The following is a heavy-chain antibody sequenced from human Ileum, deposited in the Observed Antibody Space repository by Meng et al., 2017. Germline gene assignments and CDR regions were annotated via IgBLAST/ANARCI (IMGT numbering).Heavy chain of an antibody. V-gene: IGHV4-61*01. J-gene: IGHJ4*02. D-gene: IGHD3-10*01. CDR1: GGSVSSASYY. Sequence: QVQLPESGPRLVWPSETLSLPCNVSGGSVSSASYYWSWIRQPPGKGLEWIGLIHYSGSRNYNPSLKSRVTMSVDTSKNQVSLRLTSVTAADTAVYYCARFYGSGTFEVHDYWGQGTLVTVSS. CDR2: IHYSGSR. CDR3: ARFYGSGTFEVHDY.